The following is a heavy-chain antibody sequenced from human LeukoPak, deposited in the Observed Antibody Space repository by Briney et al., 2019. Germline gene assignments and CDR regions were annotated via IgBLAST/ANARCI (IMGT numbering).Heavy chain of an antibody. Sequence: PGRSLRLSCAASGFTFSSYGMHRVRQAPGKGLEWVAVISYDGSNKYYADSVKGRFTISRDNSKNTLYLQMNSLRAEDTAVYYCATGGCSGGSCYSDFDYWGQGTLVTVSS. CDR2: ISYDGSNK. V-gene: IGHV3-30*03. D-gene: IGHD2-15*01. CDR1: GFTFSSYG. CDR3: ATGGCSGGSCYSDFDY. J-gene: IGHJ4*02.